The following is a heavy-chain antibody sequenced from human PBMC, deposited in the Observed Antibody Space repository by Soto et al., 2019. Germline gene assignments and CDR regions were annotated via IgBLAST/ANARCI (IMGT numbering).Heavy chain of an antibody. CDR2: IKSKTDGGTT. CDR1: GFTFSNAW. Sequence: PGGSLRLSCAASGFTFSNAWMSWVRQAPGKGLEWVGRIKSKTDGGTTDYAAPVKGRFTISRDDSKNTLYLQMSSLKTEDTAVYYCTTAPPRYDFWSGYYLWQGIKPFDYWGQGTLVTVSS. CDR3: TTAPPRYDFWSGYYLWQGIKPFDY. D-gene: IGHD3-3*01. J-gene: IGHJ4*02. V-gene: IGHV3-15*01.